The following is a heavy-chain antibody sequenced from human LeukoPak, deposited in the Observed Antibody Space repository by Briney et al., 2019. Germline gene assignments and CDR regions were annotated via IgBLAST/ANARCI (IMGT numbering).Heavy chain of an antibody. J-gene: IGHJ4*02. V-gene: IGHV3-15*01. CDR1: GFTFSNAW. CDR2: MQSKTDGGAK. CDR3: TTLSSRTKNDY. Sequence: GGSLRLSCAASGFTFSNAWMTWVRQAPGKGLEWVGRMQSKTDGGAKDYAAPVKGRFTISRDDSKNTVYLQMDSLKTEDTAVYYCTTLSSRTKNDYWGQGTLVTVSS. D-gene: IGHD3-16*01.